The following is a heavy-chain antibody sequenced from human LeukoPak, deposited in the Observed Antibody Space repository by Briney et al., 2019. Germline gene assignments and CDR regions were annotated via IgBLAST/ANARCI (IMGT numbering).Heavy chain of an antibody. CDR1: GYTFTVYY. D-gene: IGHD5-24*01. CDR2: INPNSGGT. CDR3: AREGAGDGYNFGFDY. V-gene: IGHV1-2*02. J-gene: IGHJ4*02. Sequence: ASVKVSCKASGYTFTVYYMHCVRQAPGQGLEWMGWINPNSGGTNYAQKCQGRVTMTRDTSISTAFMELSRLRSDDTAVYYCAREGAGDGYNFGFDYWGQGTLVTVSS.